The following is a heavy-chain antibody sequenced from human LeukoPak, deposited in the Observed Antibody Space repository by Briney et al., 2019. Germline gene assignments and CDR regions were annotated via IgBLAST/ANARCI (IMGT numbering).Heavy chain of an antibody. Sequence: GESLKISCKGSGYSFTSYWIGWVRQMPGKCLEWMGIIYPGDSDTRYSPSFQGQVTISADKSISTAYLQWSSLKASDTAMYHCATPFSYCSGGSCYHAFDIWGQGTMVTVSS. CDR1: GYSFTSYW. J-gene: IGHJ3*02. V-gene: IGHV5-51*01. CDR2: IYPGDSDT. D-gene: IGHD2-15*01. CDR3: ATPFSYCSGGSCYHAFDI.